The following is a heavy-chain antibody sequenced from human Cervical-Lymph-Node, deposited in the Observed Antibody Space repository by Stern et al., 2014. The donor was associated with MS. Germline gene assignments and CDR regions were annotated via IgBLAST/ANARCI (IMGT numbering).Heavy chain of an antibody. J-gene: IGHJ6*02. V-gene: IGHV3-66*02. D-gene: IGHD6-13*01. CDR1: GFTVRSNY. CDR3: ATSPAAGNYYYGMDV. Sequence: EMQLVESGGDLVQPGGSLRLSCEASGFTVRSNYMNWVRQAPGKGLEWVSLFFSGGSTFYADSVKGRFTISRDNSKNTLYLQMNSLRPEDTAVYYCATSPAAGNYYYGMDVWGQGTTVAVSS. CDR2: FFSGGST.